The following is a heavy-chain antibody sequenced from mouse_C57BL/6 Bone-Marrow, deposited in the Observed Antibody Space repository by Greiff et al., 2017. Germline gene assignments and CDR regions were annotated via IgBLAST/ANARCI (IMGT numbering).Heavy chain of an antibody. CDR2: IDPENGDT. CDR3: TTWDYDGFAY. CDR1: GFNIKDDY. D-gene: IGHD2-4*01. V-gene: IGHV14-4*01. Sequence: EVKLVESGAELVRPGASVKLSCTASGFNIKDDYMHWVKQRPEQGLEWIGWIDPENGDTEYASKFQGKATITADTSSNTAYLQLSSLTSEDTAVYYCTTWDYDGFAYWGQGTLVTVSA. J-gene: IGHJ3*01.